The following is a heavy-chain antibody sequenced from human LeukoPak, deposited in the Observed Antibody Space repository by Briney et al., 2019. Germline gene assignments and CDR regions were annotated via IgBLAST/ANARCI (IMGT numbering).Heavy chain of an antibody. J-gene: IGHJ4*02. V-gene: IGHV4-39*01. CDR3: ARLGAGPTYYDFWSGYSSFYFDY. CDR1: GGSISSSSYY. Sequence: PSETLSLTCTVSGGSISSSSYYWGWIRQPPGMGLEWIGGIHYSGNTYYNPSLKSRVTISIDTSKNQFSLKLSSVTAADTAVYYCARLGAGPTYYDFWSGYSSFYFDYWGQGTLVTVSS. D-gene: IGHD3-3*01. CDR2: IHYSGNT.